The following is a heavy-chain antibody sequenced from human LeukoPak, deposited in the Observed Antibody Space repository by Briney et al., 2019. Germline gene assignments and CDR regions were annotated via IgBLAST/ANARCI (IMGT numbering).Heavy chain of an antibody. CDR3: ARGLRTGGDHNWFDP. CDR2: ISAYNGNA. D-gene: IGHD3/OR15-3a*01. V-gene: IGHV1-18*01. J-gene: IGHJ5*02. CDR1: GYTFTSYG. Sequence: ASVKVSCKASGYTFTSYGISWVRQAPGQGLEWMGWISAYNGNANYAQKLQGRVTMTTDTTTSTAYMELRSLRSDDTAVYYCARGLRTGGDHNWFDPWGQGTLVTVSS.